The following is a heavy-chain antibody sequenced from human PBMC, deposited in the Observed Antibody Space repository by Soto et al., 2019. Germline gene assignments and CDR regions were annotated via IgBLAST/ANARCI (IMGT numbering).Heavy chain of an antibody. CDR2: IWYDGSNK. D-gene: IGHD4-17*01. CDR1: GFTFSGYG. Sequence: QVQLVESGGGVVQPGRSLRLSCAASGFTFSGYGMHWVRQAPGKGLEWVAVIWYDGSNKYYADSVKGRFTISRDNSKNTLYLQMNSLRAEDTAVYYCARAGTSTVTTGYYYYGMDVWGQGTTVTVSS. CDR3: ARAGTSTVTTGYYYYGMDV. V-gene: IGHV3-33*01. J-gene: IGHJ6*02.